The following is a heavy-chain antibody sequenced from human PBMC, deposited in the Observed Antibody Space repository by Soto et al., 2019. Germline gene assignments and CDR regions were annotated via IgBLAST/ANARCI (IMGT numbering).Heavy chain of an antibody. J-gene: IGHJ4*02. CDR3: ARGYYSGSNPSSFDY. D-gene: IGHD1-26*01. Sequence: QLQLVQSGAEVREPGSSVKVSCKTSGGTFSSYTVIWVRQAPGQGLEWMGGITPTLNIAKYEEKFQGRVTITADESTSTVNMHLSSLRSEDTAVYFCARGYYSGSNPSSFDYWGQGTLVAVSS. CDR2: ITPTLNIA. V-gene: IGHV1-69*01. CDR1: GGTFSSYT.